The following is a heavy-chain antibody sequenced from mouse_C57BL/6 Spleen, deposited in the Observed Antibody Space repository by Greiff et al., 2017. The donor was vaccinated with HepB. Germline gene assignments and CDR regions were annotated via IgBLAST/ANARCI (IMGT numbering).Heavy chain of an antibody. CDR2: IDPGDGDN. J-gene: IGHJ3*01. V-gene: IGHV1-82*01. CDR3: ARSRKSAWFAY. CDR1: GFAFSSSW. Sequence: QVQLQQSGPELVKPGASVKISCKASGFAFSSSWMNWVKQRPGKGLEWIGRIDPGDGDNNYNGKFKGKATLTEDKSTSTDYMQLSSLTYEDSAVYVCARSRKSAWFAYWGQGTLVTVSA.